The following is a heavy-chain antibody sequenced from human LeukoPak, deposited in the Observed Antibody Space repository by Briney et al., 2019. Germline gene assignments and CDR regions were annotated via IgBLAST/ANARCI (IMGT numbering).Heavy chain of an antibody. CDR3: AKDYRYFDWLCDY. J-gene: IGHJ4*02. CDR1: GFTFSSYW. D-gene: IGHD3-9*01. CDR2: IKQDGSEK. V-gene: IGHV3-7*01. Sequence: GGSLRLSCAASGFTFSSYWLTWVRQAPGKGLEWVANIKQDGSEKFYVDSVKGRFTISRDSAKNSLYLQMNSLRAEDTAVYYCAKDYRYFDWLCDYWGQGTLVTVSS.